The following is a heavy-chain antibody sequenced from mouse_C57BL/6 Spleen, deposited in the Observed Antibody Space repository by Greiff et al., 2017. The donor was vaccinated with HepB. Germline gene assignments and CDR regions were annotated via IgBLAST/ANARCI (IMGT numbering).Heavy chain of an antibody. CDR3: ARTINPFGYGSPWFAY. D-gene: IGHD1-1*01. Sequence: QVQLQQSGPELVKPGASVKLSCKASGYTFTSYDINWVKQRPGQGLEWIGWIYPRDGSTKYNEKFKGKATLTVDTSSSTAYMELHSLTSEDSAVYFCARTINPFGYGSPWFAYWGQGTLVTVSA. CDR2: IYPRDGST. J-gene: IGHJ3*01. V-gene: IGHV1-85*01. CDR1: GYTFTSYD.